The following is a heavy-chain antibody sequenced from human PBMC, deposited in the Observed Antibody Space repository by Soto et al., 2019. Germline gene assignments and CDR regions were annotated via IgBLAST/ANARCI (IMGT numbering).Heavy chain of an antibody. V-gene: IGHV3-23*01. Sequence: LRLSCAASGFTFSSYAMSWVRQAPGKGLEWVSAISGSGGSTYYADSVKGRFTISRDNSKNTLYLQMNSLRAEDTAVYYCAKVKFIGWDFDYWGQGTLVTVSS. J-gene: IGHJ4*02. CDR3: AKVKFIGWDFDY. D-gene: IGHD3-16*02. CDR2: ISGSGGST. CDR1: GFTFSSYA.